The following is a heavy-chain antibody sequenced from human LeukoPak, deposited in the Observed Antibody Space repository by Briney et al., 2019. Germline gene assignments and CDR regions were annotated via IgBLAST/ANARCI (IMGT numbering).Heavy chain of an antibody. CDR2: IKQDGSEK. V-gene: IGHV3-7*01. CDR3: ARDYTGGWNDY. CDR1: RFTFSSYW. D-gene: IGHD7-27*01. J-gene: IGHJ4*02. Sequence: GGSLRLSCAASRFTFSSYWMSWVRQAPGKGLEWVANIKQDGSEKYYVDSVKGRFTISRDNARNSLYLQMNNLRVEDTAIYYCARDYTGGWNDYWGQGTQVTVSS.